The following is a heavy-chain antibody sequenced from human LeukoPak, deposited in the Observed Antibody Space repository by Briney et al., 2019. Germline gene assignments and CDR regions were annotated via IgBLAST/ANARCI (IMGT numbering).Heavy chain of an antibody. V-gene: IGHV5-51*01. J-gene: IGHJ4*02. Sequence: HGESLKISCKISGYRLTNNWIGWVRQVPGKGLEWMGLIYPGDSDTRYSPSFQGQVTFSVDASISTAYLQLSGLRASDTAIYYCVSSKSSSWYPFYLDHWGQGTLVTVSS. CDR2: IYPGDSDT. D-gene: IGHD6-13*01. CDR1: GYRLTNNW. CDR3: VSSKSSSWYPFYLDH.